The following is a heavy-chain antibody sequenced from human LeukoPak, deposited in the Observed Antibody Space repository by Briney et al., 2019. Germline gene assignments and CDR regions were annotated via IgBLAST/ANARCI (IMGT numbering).Heavy chain of an antibody. CDR1: GGSISSGGYY. D-gene: IGHD3-10*02. J-gene: IGHJ4*02. CDR3: ARGGSSGYML. CDR2: IYYSGST. V-gene: IGHV4-31*03. Sequence: PSETLSLTCTVSGGSISSGGYYWSWIRQHPGKGLEWIGYIYYSGSTYYNPSLKSRLTISVDTSKNQFSLKLSSVTAADTAVYYCARGGSSGYMLWGQGTLVTVSS.